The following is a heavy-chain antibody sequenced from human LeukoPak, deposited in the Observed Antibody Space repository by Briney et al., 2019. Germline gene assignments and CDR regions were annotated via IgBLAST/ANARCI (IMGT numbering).Heavy chain of an antibody. CDR1: GGSISSGGYS. V-gene: IGHV4-30-2*01. CDR3: ARLVRDGFQGHYFDY. J-gene: IGHJ4*02. D-gene: IGHD5-24*01. CDR2: IYHSGST. Sequence: SQTLSLTCAASGGSISSGGYSWSWIRQPPGKGLEWIGYIYHSGSTYYNPSLKSRVTISVDRSKNQFSLKLSSVTAADTAVYYCARLVRDGFQGHYFDYWGQGTLVTVSS.